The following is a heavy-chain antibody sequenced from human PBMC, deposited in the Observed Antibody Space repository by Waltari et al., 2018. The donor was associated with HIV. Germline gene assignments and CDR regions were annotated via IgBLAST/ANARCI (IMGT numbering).Heavy chain of an antibody. CDR1: GGSITRTDFY. CDR2: MYNSGTT. CDR3: ARRGDGFNQHARLDH. V-gene: IGHV4-39*01. Sequence: QLHLQESGPGLVKPSETLALTCPVSGGSITRTDFYWAWIRQPPGKGLECIRLMYNSGTTDYNPSLKSRVSMSRATSKNRFSLRLHSVTAADTAIYYCARRGDGFNQHARLDHWGPGTLVTVSS. J-gene: IGHJ4*02. D-gene: IGHD2-2*01.